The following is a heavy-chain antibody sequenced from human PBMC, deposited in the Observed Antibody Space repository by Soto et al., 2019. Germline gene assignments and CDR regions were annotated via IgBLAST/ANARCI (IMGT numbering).Heavy chain of an antibody. CDR3: ARATYSRGDLDY. CDR2: IYYSGST. Sequence: PSETLSLTCTVSGGSISSYYWSWIRQPPGKGLEWIGYIYYSGSTNYNPSLKSRVTISVDTSKNQFSLKLSSVTAADTAVYYCARATYSRGDLDYWGQGTQVTVSS. J-gene: IGHJ4*02. CDR1: GGSISSYY. V-gene: IGHV4-59*01. D-gene: IGHD6-19*01.